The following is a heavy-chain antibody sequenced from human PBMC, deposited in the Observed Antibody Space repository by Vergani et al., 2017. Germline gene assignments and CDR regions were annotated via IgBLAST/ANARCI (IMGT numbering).Heavy chain of an antibody. CDR2: IIPIFGTA. V-gene: IGHV1-69*15. J-gene: IGHJ6*02. D-gene: IGHD3-3*01. Sequence: QVQLVQSGAEVKKPGSSVKVSCKASGGTFSRYAISWVRQAPGQGLEWMGRIIPIFGTANYAQKFQGRVTITADESTSTAYMELSSLRSEDTAVYYCASRDITIFGVVIIRGYYYYGMDVWGLGTTVTVSS. CDR3: ASRDITIFGVVIIRGYYYYGMDV. CDR1: GGTFSRYA.